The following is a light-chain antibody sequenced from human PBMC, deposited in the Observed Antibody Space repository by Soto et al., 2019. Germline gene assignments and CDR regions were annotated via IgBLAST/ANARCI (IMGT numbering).Light chain of an antibody. V-gene: IGLV2-14*01. Sequence: QSALTQPASVSGSPGQSITISCTGTSSDVGGYNYVSWYQQHPGKAPKLMIYDVSNRPSGVSNRFSGSKSGNTAPLTISGLQAEDEADYYCSSYTSSSIVFGTGSKVTVL. CDR3: SSYTSSSIV. J-gene: IGLJ1*01. CDR1: SSDVGGYNY. CDR2: DVS.